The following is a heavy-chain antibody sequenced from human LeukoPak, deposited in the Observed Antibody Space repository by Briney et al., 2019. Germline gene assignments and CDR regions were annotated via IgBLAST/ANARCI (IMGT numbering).Heavy chain of an antibody. Sequence: PGGSLRLSCAASGFTFSGSAMSWVRQAPGEGLEWVSLISYSGANSYYTDSVRGRFTISRDNSKDTLFLQMNSLRAEDTAVYYCAKSSSGWYGGFDYWGQGTLVTVSS. CDR3: AKSSSGWYGGFDY. CDR2: ISYSGANS. D-gene: IGHD6-19*01. J-gene: IGHJ4*02. CDR1: GFTFSGSA. V-gene: IGHV3-23*01.